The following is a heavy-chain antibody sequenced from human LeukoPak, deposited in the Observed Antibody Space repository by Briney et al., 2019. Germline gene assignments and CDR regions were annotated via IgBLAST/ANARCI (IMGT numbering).Heavy chain of an antibody. CDR2: IYYSGST. D-gene: IGHD6-19*01. CDR3: ARRIAVAGNDAFDI. Sequence: RWVRQPPGKGLEWIGYIYYSGSTYYNPSLKSRVTISVDTSKNQFSLKLSSVTAADTAVYYCARRIAVAGNDAFDIWGQGTMVTVSS. V-gene: IGHV4-30-4*01. J-gene: IGHJ3*02.